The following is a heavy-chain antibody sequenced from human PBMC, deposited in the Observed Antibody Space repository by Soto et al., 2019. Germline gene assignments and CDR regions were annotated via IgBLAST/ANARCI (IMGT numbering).Heavy chain of an antibody. Sequence: GGSLRLSCAASGFIFSNYAMSWVRQAPGKGLEWVSAISDSGGSTYYAGSVKGRFTISRDNSKNTLYLQMNSLRAEDTAVYYCARAFCGGDGCHGGNFDYWGQGTLVTVSS. CDR3: ARAFCGGDGCHGGNFDY. CDR2: ISDSGGST. D-gene: IGHD2-21*01. J-gene: IGHJ4*02. V-gene: IGHV3-23*01. CDR1: GFIFSNYA.